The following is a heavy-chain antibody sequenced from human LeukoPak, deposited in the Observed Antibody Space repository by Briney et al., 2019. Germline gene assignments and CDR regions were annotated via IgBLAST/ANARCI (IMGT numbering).Heavy chain of an antibody. CDR1: GFTFTSSA. CDR3: AAEIVVVPAAMGFDP. D-gene: IGHD2-2*01. Sequence: SVKVSCKASGFTFTSSAVRWVRQARGQRLEWIGWIVVGSGNTNYAQKFQERVTITRDMSTSTAYMELSSLRSEDTAVYYCAAEIVVVPAAMGFDPWGQGTLVTVSS. J-gene: IGHJ5*02. CDR2: IVVGSGNT. V-gene: IGHV1-58*01.